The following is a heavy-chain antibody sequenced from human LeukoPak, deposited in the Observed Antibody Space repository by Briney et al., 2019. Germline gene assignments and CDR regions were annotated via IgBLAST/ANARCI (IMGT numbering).Heavy chain of an antibody. CDR3: AKDQAYDFWSGYETFDY. CDR1: GGSFSDNY. Sequence: PSETLSLTCSVYGGSFSDNYWSWIRQPPGKGLEWIGQTDHSGSTNYNPSLKSRVTLSIDTSKNQFSLKLRSVTAADTAVYYCAKDQAYDFWSGYETFDYWGQGTLVTVSS. J-gene: IGHJ4*02. D-gene: IGHD3-3*01. CDR2: TDHSGST. V-gene: IGHV4-34*01.